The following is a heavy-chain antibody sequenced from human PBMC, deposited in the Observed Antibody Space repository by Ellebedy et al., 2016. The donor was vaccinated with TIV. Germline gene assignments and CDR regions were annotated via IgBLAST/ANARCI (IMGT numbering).Heavy chain of an antibody. CDR2: ISGSGGMM. J-gene: IGHJ4*02. V-gene: IGHV3-48*03. Sequence: PGGSLRLSCVASGFIFSSYYMTWVRQAPGKGLEWISYISGSGGMMDHADSVKGRFTISRDNAKNSLYLQLSNLRAEDTAVYYCARRSRGPSYYFDYWGQGALVTVSS. CDR3: ARRSRGPSYYFDY. CDR1: GFIFSSYY. D-gene: IGHD3-10*01.